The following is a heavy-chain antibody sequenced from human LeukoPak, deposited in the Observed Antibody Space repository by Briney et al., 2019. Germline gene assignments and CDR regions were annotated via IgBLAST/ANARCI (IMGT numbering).Heavy chain of an antibody. CDR1: GYTFTSYY. D-gene: IGHD5-12*01. V-gene: IGHV1-46*01. CDR3: ARDRRYSGYDSGFDY. J-gene: IGHJ4*02. Sequence: ASVKVSCKASGYTFTSYYMHWVRQAPGQGLKWMGIINPSGGSTSYAQKFQGRVTMTRDTSTSTVYMELSSLRSEDTAVYYCARDRRYSGYDSGFDYWGQGTLVTVSS. CDR2: INPSGGST.